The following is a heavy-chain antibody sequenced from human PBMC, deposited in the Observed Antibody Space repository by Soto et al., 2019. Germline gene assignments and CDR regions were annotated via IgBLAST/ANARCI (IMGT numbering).Heavy chain of an antibody. CDR1: GGSFSGHF. V-gene: IGHV4-34*01. CDR3: VRSPGWYNIDS. D-gene: IGHD6-19*01. J-gene: IGHJ4*02. Sequence: PSETLSLTCAVYGGSFSGHFCSWVRQSPGKGVEWIADMHHSGNTNYSPSLESRVTLSVDKSKNQFSLKMNSMTAADTAVYFCVRSPGWYNIDSWGQGILVTVSS. CDR2: MHHSGNT.